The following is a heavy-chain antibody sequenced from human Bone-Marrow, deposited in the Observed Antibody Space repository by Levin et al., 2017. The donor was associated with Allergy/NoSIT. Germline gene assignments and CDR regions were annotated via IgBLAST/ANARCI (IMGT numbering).Heavy chain of an antibody. V-gene: IGHV3-30-3*01. J-gene: IGHJ3*02. D-gene: IGHD3-9*01. Sequence: GESLKISCAASGFTFSSYAMHWVRQAPGKGLEWVAVISYDGSNKYYADSVKGRFTISRDNSKNTLYLQMNSLRAEDTAVYYCARVPLRYTAVGAFDIWGQGTMVTVSS. CDR1: GFTFSSYA. CDR3: ARVPLRYTAVGAFDI. CDR2: ISYDGSNK.